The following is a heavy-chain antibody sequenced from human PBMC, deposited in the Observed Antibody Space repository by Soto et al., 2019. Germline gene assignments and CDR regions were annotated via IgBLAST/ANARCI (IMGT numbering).Heavy chain of an antibody. D-gene: IGHD6-19*01. CDR2: IWYDGSNK. Sequence: QVQLVESGGGVVQPGRSLRLSCAASGFTFSSYGMHWVRQAPGKGLEWVAVIWYDGSNKYYADSVKGRFTISRDNSKNTLYLQMNSLRAEDTAVYYCARGSSGWSGSPTGGAFDIWGQGTMVTVSS. CDR3: ARGSSGWSGSPTGGAFDI. CDR1: GFTFSSYG. J-gene: IGHJ3*02. V-gene: IGHV3-33*01.